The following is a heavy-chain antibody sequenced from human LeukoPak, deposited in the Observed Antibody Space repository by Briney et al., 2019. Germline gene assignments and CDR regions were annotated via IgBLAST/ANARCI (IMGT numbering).Heavy chain of an antibody. V-gene: IGHV3-30-3*01. Sequence: GGSLRLSCAASGFTFSSYAMHWVRQAPGKGLEWVAVISYDGSNKYYADSVKGRFTISRDNSKNTLYLQMNSLRAEDTAVYYCARATRGYRNERYYFDYWGQGTLVTVSS. J-gene: IGHJ4*02. D-gene: IGHD5-18*01. CDR2: ISYDGSNK. CDR3: ARATRGYRNERYYFDY. CDR1: GFTFSSYA.